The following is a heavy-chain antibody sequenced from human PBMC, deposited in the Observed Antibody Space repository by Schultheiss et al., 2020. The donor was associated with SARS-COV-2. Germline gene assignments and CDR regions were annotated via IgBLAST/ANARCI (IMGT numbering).Heavy chain of an antibody. Sequence: GESLKISCVVSGFTFSDYNMNWVRQAPGKGLEWVSSITSSSGHTYYADSVKGRFTISRDNADYSLYLQMSSLRVDDTAVYYCAKEGEEMGTSWGQGTLVTVSS. CDR2: ITSSSGHT. CDR3: AKEGEEMGTS. CDR1: GFTFSDYN. J-gene: IGHJ4*02. D-gene: IGHD5-24*01. V-gene: IGHV3-21*04.